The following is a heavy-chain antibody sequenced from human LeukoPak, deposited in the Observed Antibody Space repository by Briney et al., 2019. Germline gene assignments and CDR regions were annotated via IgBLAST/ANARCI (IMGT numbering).Heavy chain of an antibody. Sequence: SETLSLTCTISGGSITSGSYSWSWIRQPPGKGLEWIGFIYHGGSTFYNPSLQSRVTISIDRSKNQFSLKLSSVTAADTAVYYCARDSYYDNSGEGAFDIWGQGTMVTVSA. V-gene: IGHV4-30-2*01. CDR2: IYHGGST. J-gene: IGHJ3*02. D-gene: IGHD3-22*01. CDR1: GGSITSGSYS. CDR3: ARDSYYDNSGEGAFDI.